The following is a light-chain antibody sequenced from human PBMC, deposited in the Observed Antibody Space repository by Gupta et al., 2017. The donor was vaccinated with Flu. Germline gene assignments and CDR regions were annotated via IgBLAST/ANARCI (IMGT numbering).Light chain of an antibody. V-gene: IGLV6-57*03. CDR2: ADD. CDR1: SGSVASNF. J-gene: IGLJ3*02. Sequence: NFMLTQPHSVSESPGKTVTISCTRSSGSVASNFMQWYQQRPGTAPTTVIYADDQRPSGVPDRFSGSIDTSSTSASLTISGLKAEDDAYYYCQSFDTSTWVFGGGTKLTVL. CDR3: QSFDTSTWV.